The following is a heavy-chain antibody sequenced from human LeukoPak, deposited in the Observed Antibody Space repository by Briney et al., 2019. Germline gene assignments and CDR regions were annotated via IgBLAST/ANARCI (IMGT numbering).Heavy chain of an antibody. CDR2: IYYSRST. V-gene: IGHV4-39*07. CDR1: GGSISSSSYY. Sequence: SETLSLTCTVSGGSISSSSYYWGWIRQPPGKGLEWIGSIYYSRSTYYNPPLKSRVTISVDTSKNQFSLKLSSVTAADTAVYYCARGGMTTVTTVDYWGQGTLVTVSS. CDR3: ARGGMTTVTTVDY. D-gene: IGHD4-17*01. J-gene: IGHJ4*02.